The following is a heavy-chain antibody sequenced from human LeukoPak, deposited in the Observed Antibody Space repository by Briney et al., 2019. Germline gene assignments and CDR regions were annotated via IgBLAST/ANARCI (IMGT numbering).Heavy chain of an antibody. CDR3: ARDGDYDSSHFDY. D-gene: IGHD3-22*01. J-gene: IGHJ4*02. CDR1: GFTFSSYG. CDR2: IWYDGSNK. V-gene: IGHV3-33*01. Sequence: GGPLRLSCAASGFTFSSYGMHWVRQAPGKGLEWVAVIWYDGSNKYYADSVKGRFTISRDNSKNTLYLQMNSLRAEDTAVYYCARDGDYDSSHFDYWGQGTLVTVSS.